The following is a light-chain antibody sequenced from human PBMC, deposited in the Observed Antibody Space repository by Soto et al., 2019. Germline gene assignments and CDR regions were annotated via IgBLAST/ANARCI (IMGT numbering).Light chain of an antibody. CDR2: DVS. J-gene: IGLJ2*01. Sequence: QSVLTQPPSASGSPGPSVTISCTGTSSDVGGYNYVSWYQQHPGKAPKLIIYDVSKRTSGVPDHFSGSKSGNTASLTVSGIQADNETDYYYRSYGSSNNVVFGGGTKVTVL. V-gene: IGLV2-8*01. CDR1: SSDVGGYNY. CDR3: RSYGSSNNVV.